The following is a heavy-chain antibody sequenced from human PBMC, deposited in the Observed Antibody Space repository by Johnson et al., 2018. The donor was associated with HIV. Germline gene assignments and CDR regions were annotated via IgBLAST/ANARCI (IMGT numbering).Heavy chain of an antibody. Sequence: HVQLVESGGGLAKPGGSLRLSCAASGFTFNNAWMSWVRQAPGKGLEWVAVISYDGSNKYYADSVKGRFTISRDNSKNTLYLQMNSLRAEDTAVYYCAKVQLVRTFDAFDIWGQGTMVTVSS. J-gene: IGHJ3*02. V-gene: IGHV3-30*18. CDR2: ISYDGSNK. CDR3: AKVQLVRTFDAFDI. D-gene: IGHD6-13*01. CDR1: GFTFNNAW.